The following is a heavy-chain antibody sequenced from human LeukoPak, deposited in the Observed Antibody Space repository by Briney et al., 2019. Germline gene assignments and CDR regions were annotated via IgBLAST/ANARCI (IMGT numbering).Heavy chain of an antibody. CDR3: ASSYNWNAAVYYYYGMDV. D-gene: IGHD1-20*01. V-gene: IGHV1-3*01. Sequence: ASVKVSCTASGYTFTSYAMHWVRQAPGQRLEWMGWINAGNGNTKYSQKFQGRVTITRDTSASTAYMELSSLRSEDTAVYYCASSYNWNAAVYYYYGMDVWGQGTTVTVSS. CDR1: GYTFTSYA. CDR2: INAGNGNT. J-gene: IGHJ6*02.